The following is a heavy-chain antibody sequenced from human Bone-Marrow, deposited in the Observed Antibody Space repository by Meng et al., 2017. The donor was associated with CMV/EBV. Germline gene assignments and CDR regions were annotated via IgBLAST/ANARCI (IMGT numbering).Heavy chain of an antibody. CDR1: GGSISSYY. J-gene: IGHJ4*02. D-gene: IGHD6-13*01. Sequence: GSLRLSCTVSGGSISSYYWSWIRQPPGKGLEWIGYIYYSGSTNYNPSLKSRVTISVDTSKNQFSLKLSSVTAADTAVYYCARGIRGRFGPIAAAGCFDYWGQGTLVTVSS. CDR3: ARGIRGRFGPIAAAGCFDY. V-gene: IGHV4-59*12. CDR2: IYYSGST.